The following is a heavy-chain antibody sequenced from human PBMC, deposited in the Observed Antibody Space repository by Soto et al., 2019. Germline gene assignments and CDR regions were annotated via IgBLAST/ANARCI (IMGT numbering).Heavy chain of an antibody. CDR1: GFTFSSHW. D-gene: IGHD2-21*02. CDR2: INGDGSST. J-gene: IGHJ3*02. CDR3: LVVVVTAIPVNDAFDI. Sequence: EGSLRLSCAASGFTFSSHWMHWVRQAPGKGLVWVSRINGDGSSTTYADSVKGRFTISRDNAKNTVYLQMNSLRAEDTAVYYCLVVVVTAIPVNDAFDIWGQGTMVTVSS. V-gene: IGHV3-74*01.